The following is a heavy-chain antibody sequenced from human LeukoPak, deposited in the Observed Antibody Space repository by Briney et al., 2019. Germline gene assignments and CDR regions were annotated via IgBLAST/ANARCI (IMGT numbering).Heavy chain of an antibody. V-gene: IGHV3-33*01. CDR2: MYSDGSTQ. CDR1: GFIFSNCG. J-gene: IGHJ5*02. D-gene: IGHD2-2*01. CDR3: ARDTAHIVVVPPIMSLGLDNWSDP. Sequence: GGSLRLSCAASGFIFSNCGMHWVRQAPGKGLEWVAVMYSDGSTQYYADSVKGRFTISRDNSKTRLYLQMTSLRAEDTAVYYCARDTAHIVVVPPIMSLGLDNWSDPWGQGTLVTVSS.